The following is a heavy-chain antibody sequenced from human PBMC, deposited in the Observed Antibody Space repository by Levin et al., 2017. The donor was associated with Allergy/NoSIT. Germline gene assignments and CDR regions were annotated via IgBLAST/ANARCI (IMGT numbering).Heavy chain of an antibody. V-gene: IGHV3-11*01. D-gene: IGHD3-22*01. J-gene: IGHJ3*01. CDR1: GFTFSDYY. CDR2: ISGSGSSR. CDR3: VRSIVVVITVDAFDV. Sequence: LSLTCAASGFTFSDYYMSWIRQAPGKGLEWVSYISGSGSSRYYADSVKGRFTISRDNAKNSLYLQMNSLRAEDTAVYYCVRSIVVVITVDAFDVWGQGTMVTVSS.